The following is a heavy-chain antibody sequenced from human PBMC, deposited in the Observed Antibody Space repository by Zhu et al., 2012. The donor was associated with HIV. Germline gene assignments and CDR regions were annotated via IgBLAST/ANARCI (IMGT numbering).Heavy chain of an antibody. CDR3: AKSRTSGWYSYAFDV. J-gene: IGHJ3*01. CDR1: GGSITDPSYF. V-gene: IGHV4-39*01. Sequence: QVQLQGSGPRLLKPSETLSLTCTVSGGSITDPSYFWAWIRQPPGKGLEWIGSVYYSGDAYDNPSLKSRLTISVDTSNNQFSLQLRSLTAADTAVYYCAKSRTSGWYSYAFDVWGQGRVVSVSS. D-gene: IGHD6-19*01. CDR2: VYYSGDA.